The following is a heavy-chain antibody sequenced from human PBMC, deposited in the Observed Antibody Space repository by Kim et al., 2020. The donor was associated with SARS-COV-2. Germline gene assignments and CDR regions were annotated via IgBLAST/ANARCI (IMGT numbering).Heavy chain of an antibody. CDR2: IYYSGST. CDR3: ALYDSSGWGGYFDY. D-gene: IGHD3-22*01. Sequence: SETLSLTCTVSGGSISSGGYYWSWIRQHPGKGLEWIGYIYYSGSTYYNPSLKSRVTISVDTSKNQFSLKLSSVTAADTAVYYCALYDSSGWGGYFDYWGQGTLVTVSS. J-gene: IGHJ4*02. V-gene: IGHV4-31*03. CDR1: GGSISSGGYY.